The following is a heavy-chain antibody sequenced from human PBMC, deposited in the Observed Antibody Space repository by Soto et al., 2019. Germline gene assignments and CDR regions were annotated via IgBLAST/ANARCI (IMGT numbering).Heavy chain of an antibody. D-gene: IGHD2-2*01. Sequence: PGGSLRLSCAASGFTFSSYWMSWVRQAPGKELEWVANIKQDGSEKYYVDSVKGRFTISRDNAKNSLYLQMNSLRAEDTAVYYCAKVVVPAAMVNYYYGMDVWGQGTTVTVSS. CDR1: GFTFSSYW. V-gene: IGHV3-7*01. CDR3: AKVVVPAAMVNYYYGMDV. J-gene: IGHJ6*02. CDR2: IKQDGSEK.